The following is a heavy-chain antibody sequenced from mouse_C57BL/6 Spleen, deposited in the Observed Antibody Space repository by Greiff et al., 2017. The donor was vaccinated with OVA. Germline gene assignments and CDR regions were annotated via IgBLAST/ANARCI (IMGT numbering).Heavy chain of an antibody. D-gene: IGHD1-1*01. CDR3: ARRADYYGSSFAWFAY. CDR1: GYTFTSYW. J-gene: IGHJ3*01. V-gene: IGHV1-55*01. CDR2: IYPGSGST. Sequence: VQLQQPGAELVKPGASVKMSCKASGYTFTSYWITWVKQRPGQGLEWIGDIYPGSGSTNYNEKFKSKATLTVDTSSSTAYMQLSSLTSEDSAVYYCARRADYYGSSFAWFAYWGQGTLVTVSA.